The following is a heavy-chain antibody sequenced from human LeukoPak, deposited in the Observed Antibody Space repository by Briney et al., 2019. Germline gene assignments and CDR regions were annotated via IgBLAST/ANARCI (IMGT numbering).Heavy chain of an antibody. V-gene: IGHV3-30*18. CDR2: ISYDGSNK. J-gene: IGHJ6*03. CDR1: GFTFSTYG. Sequence: GGSLRLSCAASGFTFSTYGMHWVRQAPGKGLEWVAVISYDGSNKYYADSVKGRFTISRDNSKNTLYLQMNSLRAEDTAVYYCAKGGYSSSWYGRPYYYMDVWGKGTTVTVSS. D-gene: IGHD6-13*01. CDR3: AKGGYSSSWYGRPYYYMDV.